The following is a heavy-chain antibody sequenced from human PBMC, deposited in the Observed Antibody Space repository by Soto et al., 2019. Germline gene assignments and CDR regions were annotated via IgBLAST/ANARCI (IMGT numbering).Heavy chain of an antibody. D-gene: IGHD2-2*01. CDR1: GFTFSSYA. J-gene: IGHJ4*02. V-gene: IGHV3-23*01. CDR2: ITDTGGDT. CDR3: AKGSRSSRPYYFDY. Sequence: EVQLLESGGGLVQPGGSLRLSCAASGFTFSSYAMSWVRQTPGKGLEWVSAITDTGGDTYHADSVKGRFTISRDNSNNTLYFQMSSLRAEDTAIYYCAKGSRSSRPYYFDYWGQGTLVTVSS.